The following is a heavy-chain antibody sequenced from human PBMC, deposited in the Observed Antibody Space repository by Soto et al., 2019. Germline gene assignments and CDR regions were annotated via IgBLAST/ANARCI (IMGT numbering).Heavy chain of an antibody. Sequence: GGSLRLSCAASGFTFSSYWMHWVRQAPGKGLVWVSRINSDGSSTSYADSVKGRFTISRDNAKNTLYLQMNSLRAEDTAVYYCARVMTTVYYYYYYYMDVWGKGTTVTVSS. J-gene: IGHJ6*03. CDR2: INSDGSST. CDR3: ARVMTTVYYYYYYYMDV. V-gene: IGHV3-74*01. CDR1: GFTFSSYW. D-gene: IGHD4-4*01.